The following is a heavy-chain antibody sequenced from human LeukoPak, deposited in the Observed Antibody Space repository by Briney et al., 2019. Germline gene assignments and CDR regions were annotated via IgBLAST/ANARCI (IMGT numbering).Heavy chain of an antibody. J-gene: IGHJ5*02. V-gene: IGHV1-2*02. D-gene: IGHD3-10*01. CDR3: ARPDNMVRGFS. CDR1: GYTFTGYY. Sequence: ASVKVSCKASGYTFTGYYMHWVRQAPGQGIEWMGWTNPNGGGTNFAQKFQGRVTMTRDTSISTAYMELSRLRSDDTAVYYCARPDNMVRGFSWGQGTLVTVSS. CDR2: TNPNGGGT.